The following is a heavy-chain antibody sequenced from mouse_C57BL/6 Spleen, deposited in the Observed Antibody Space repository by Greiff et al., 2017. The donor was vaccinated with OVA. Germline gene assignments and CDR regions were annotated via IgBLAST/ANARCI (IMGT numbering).Heavy chain of an antibody. D-gene: IGHD2-2*01. V-gene: IGHV1-64*01. Sequence: QVQLQQPGAELVKPGASVKLSCKASGYTFNSYWMHWVKQRPGQGLEWIGMIHPNSGSTNYNEKFKSKATLTVDKSSSTAYMQLSSLTSEDSAVYYCARWGYDPYFDYWGQGTTLTVSS. CDR1: GYTFNSYW. CDR3: ARWGYDPYFDY. J-gene: IGHJ2*01. CDR2: IHPNSGST.